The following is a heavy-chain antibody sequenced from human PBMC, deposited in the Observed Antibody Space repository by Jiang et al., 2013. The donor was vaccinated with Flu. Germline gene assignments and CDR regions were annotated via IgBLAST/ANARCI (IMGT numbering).Heavy chain of an antibody. D-gene: IGHD1-26*01. J-gene: IGHJ3*02. Sequence: EWIGSIYYSGSTYYNPSLKSRVTISVDTSKNQFSLKLSSVTAADTAVYYCARHRGSYYHYDAFDIWGQGTTVTVSS. V-gene: IGHV4-39*01. CDR2: IYYSGST. CDR3: ARHRGSYYHYDAFDI.